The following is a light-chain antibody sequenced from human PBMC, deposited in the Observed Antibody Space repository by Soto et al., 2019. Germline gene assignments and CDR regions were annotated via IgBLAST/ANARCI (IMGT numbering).Light chain of an antibody. J-gene: IGLJ2*01. CDR1: SSDIGGYNF. CDR3: ASYAGVNNLP. Sequence: QSALTQPPSASGSPGQSVTISCTGTSSDIGGYNFVSWYQQHPGKAPKLMIYDVTKRPSGVPDRFSGSKSGNTASLTVSGLQAEDEADYYCASYAGVNNLPFGGGTKVTVL. V-gene: IGLV2-8*01. CDR2: DVT.